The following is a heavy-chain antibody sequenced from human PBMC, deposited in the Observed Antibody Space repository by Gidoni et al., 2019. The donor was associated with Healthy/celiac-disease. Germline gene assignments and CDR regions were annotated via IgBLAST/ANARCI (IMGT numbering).Heavy chain of an antibody. D-gene: IGHD3-16*01. CDR3: ARLSPPFGPGGGFFWGY. Sequence: QVQLVQSGAEVKKPGSSVKVSCKASGGTFSSYAISWVRQAPGQGLEWMGGIIPIFGTANYAQKFQGRVTITADKSTSTAYMELSSLRSEDTAVYYCARLSPPFGPGGGFFWGYWGQGTLVTVSS. V-gene: IGHV1-69*06. CDR1: GGTFSSYA. J-gene: IGHJ4*02. CDR2: IIPIFGTA.